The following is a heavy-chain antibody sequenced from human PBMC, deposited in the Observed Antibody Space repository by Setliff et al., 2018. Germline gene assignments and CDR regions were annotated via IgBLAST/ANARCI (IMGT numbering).Heavy chain of an antibody. CDR2: INHSGTT. CDR1: GGSFSGYY. Sequence: PSETLSLTCAVYGGSFSGYYWSWIRQPPGKGLEWIGEINHSGTTNYNPSLKSRVTISVDTSKNQFSLKLSSVTAADTAVYYCARDGRISYKPSSSWYILDYWGQGTLVTVSS. D-gene: IGHD6-13*01. V-gene: IGHV4-34*01. J-gene: IGHJ4*02. CDR3: ARDGRISYKPSSSWYILDY.